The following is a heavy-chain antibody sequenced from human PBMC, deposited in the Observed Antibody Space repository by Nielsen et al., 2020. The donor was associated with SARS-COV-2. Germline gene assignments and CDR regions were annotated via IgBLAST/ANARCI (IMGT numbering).Heavy chain of an antibody. J-gene: IGHJ5*02. CDR2: INPMYGTS. CDR3: ARNSLNNGWPRGTAFDP. D-gene: IGHD6-19*01. Sequence: SVKVSCKASGGTFRDYGIIWVRQAPGQGLEWMGGINPMYGTSHYAQNFQGRVTITADESTSTVYMELGSLTSEDTAVYFCARNSLNNGWPRGTAFDPLGQGTLVTVSS. CDR1: GGTFRDYG. V-gene: IGHV1-69*13.